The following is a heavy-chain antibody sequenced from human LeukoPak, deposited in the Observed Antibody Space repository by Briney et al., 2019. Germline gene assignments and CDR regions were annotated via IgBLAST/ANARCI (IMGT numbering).Heavy chain of an antibody. CDR3: AREESARRIHALHP. D-gene: IGHD2-15*01. V-gene: IGHV3-30*02. CDR1: GLWFSRGG. J-gene: IGHJ5*02. CDR2: IQYDESTT. Sequence: GGSLRLSCKASGLWFSRGGMHWTSQPPGKGRGWPAFIQYDESTTYYAASVKGRFPISRDNSKNTLYLQMNTLRPEETAVYYCAREESARRIHALHPWGQGTLVTVSA.